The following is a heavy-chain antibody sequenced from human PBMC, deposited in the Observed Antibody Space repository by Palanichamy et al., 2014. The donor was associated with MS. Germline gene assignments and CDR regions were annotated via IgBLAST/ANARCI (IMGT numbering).Heavy chain of an antibody. CDR3: ATLLNWNYYYYGLDV. J-gene: IGHJ6*02. Sequence: QVQLVQSGAEVKKPGASVKVSCKVSGYTLPELSMHWVRQAPGKGLEWMGGFDREDDETLHAQKLQGRVTMTEDTSTDTAYMELSSLRSEDTAVYYCATLLNWNYYYYGLDVWGQGTTVTVSS. V-gene: IGHV1-24*01. D-gene: IGHD1-1*01. CDR2: FDREDDET. CDR1: GYTLPELS.